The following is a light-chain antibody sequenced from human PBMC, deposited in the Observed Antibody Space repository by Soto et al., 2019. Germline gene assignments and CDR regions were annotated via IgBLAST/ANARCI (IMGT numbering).Light chain of an antibody. CDR3: QSYDSSLSRYV. Sequence: SGLTQPPSVCGAPGQRVTISCTGGSSNFGAGYDVHWYQHLPGTAPKLLIHTNTNRPSGVPDRFSGSKSDTSASLAITGLQAEDEADYYCQSYDSSLSRYVFGTGTKVTVL. J-gene: IGLJ1*01. CDR1: SSNFGAGYD. V-gene: IGLV1-40*01. CDR2: TNT.